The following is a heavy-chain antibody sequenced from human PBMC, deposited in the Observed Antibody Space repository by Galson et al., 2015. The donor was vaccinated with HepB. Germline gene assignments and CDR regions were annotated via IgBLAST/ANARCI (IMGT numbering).Heavy chain of an antibody. CDR1: GFTFGDYA. J-gene: IGHJ4*02. Sequence: SLRLSCAGSGFTFGDYAMSWFRQAPGKGLEWVGLIRRKNYGGTAEYAASVKDRFVISRDDSNNIAYLQMNSLKIEDSAVYFCARRGLLEWFDYHFDSWGQGTLVTVSS. D-gene: IGHD3-3*01. CDR3: ARRGLLEWFDYHFDS. V-gene: IGHV3-49*03. CDR2: IRRKNYGGTA.